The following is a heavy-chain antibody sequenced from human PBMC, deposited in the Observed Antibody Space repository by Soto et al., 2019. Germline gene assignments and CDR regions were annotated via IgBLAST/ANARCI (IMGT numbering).Heavy chain of an antibody. V-gene: IGHV1-69*13. Sequence: SVKVSCKASGGTFSSYAISWVRQAPGQGLEWMGGIIPIFGTANYAQKFQGRVTITADESTSTAYMELSSLRYEDTAVYYCARDWTRRGYSADWLDPWGQGTMVTVSS. CDR2: IIPIFGTA. CDR1: GGTFSSYA. D-gene: IGHD5-18*01. CDR3: ARDWTRRGYSADWLDP. J-gene: IGHJ5*02.